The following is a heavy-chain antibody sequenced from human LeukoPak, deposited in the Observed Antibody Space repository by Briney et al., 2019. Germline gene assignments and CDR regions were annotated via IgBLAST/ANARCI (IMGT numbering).Heavy chain of an antibody. CDR3: ARIGWASSWYYFYY. CDR1: GFTFSNYL. V-gene: IGHV3-7*04. Sequence: GGSLSQTCAASGFTFSNYLMNWVCQAPGKGLEWVANIKQDGSKEYSVDSVKGRFTISRDNAKSSLFLQMNSLRAEDTAVYYCARIGWASSWYYFYYWGQ. CDR2: IKQDGSKE. J-gene: IGHJ4*02. D-gene: IGHD6-13*01.